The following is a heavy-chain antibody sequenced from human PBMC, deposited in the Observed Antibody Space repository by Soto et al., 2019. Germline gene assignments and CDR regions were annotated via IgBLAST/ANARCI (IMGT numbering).Heavy chain of an antibody. CDR1: GGSSRAYH. V-gene: IGHV4-34*01. J-gene: IGHJ2*01. CDR2: FSYSGSL. Sequence: PSETLPLTCSVYGGSSRAYHWSWIRQSPGEGLEWIGEFSYSGSLNYNPSLKRRVAVSLDTSTDHFSLTMTSVTAADTGVYFCAGGPRYWSFALWGRGTLVTVSS. CDR3: AGGPRYWSFAL. D-gene: IGHD1-20*01.